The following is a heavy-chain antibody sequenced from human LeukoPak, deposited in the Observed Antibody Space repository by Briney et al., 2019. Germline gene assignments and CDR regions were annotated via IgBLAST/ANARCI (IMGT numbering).Heavy chain of an antibody. Sequence: PGGSLRLSCAASGFTFSGSAMHWVRQASGKGLEWVSGISPNGVITYYADSVKGRFTISRDNSKGTVYLQMNSLRPEDTAVYYCAKDDAWLQYGNWGRGTLVTVSS. CDR2: ISPNGVIT. V-gene: IGHV3-23*01. CDR3: AKDDAWLQYGN. CDR1: GFTFSGSA. J-gene: IGHJ4*02. D-gene: IGHD5-24*01.